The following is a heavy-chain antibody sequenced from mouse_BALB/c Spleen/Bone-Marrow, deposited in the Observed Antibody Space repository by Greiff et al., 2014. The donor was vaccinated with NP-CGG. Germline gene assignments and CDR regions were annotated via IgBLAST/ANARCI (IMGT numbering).Heavy chain of an antibody. CDR2: INDGGSYT. Sequence: EVNLVESGGGLVKPGGSLKLSCAVSGFTFSDYYMYWVRQNPEKRLEWVATINDGGSYTYYPDRVKGRFTISRDNAKNNLYLQMSSLKSEDTAMYYCARDGNFAMDYWGQGTSVTVSS. CDR1: GFTFSDYY. D-gene: IGHD2-1*01. V-gene: IGHV5-4*02. J-gene: IGHJ4*01. CDR3: ARDGNFAMDY.